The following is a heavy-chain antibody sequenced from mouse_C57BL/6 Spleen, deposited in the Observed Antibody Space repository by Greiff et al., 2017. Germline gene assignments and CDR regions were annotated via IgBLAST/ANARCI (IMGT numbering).Heavy chain of an antibody. CDR1: GYSITSGYY. J-gene: IGHJ2*01. D-gene: IGHD1-1*02. CDR3: ARVHGSLFDY. CDR2: ISYDGSN. V-gene: IGHV3-6*01. Sequence: EVQVVESGPGLVKPSQSLSLTCSVTGYSITSGYYWNWIRQFPGNKLEWMGYISYDGSNNYNPSLKNRISITRDTSKNQFFLKLNSVTTEDTATYYCARVHGSLFDYWGQGTTLTVSS.